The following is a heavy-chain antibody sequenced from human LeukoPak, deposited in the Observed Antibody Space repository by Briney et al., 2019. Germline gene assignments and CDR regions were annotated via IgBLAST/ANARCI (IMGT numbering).Heavy chain of an antibody. J-gene: IGHJ5*02. V-gene: IGHV1-69-2*01. D-gene: IGHD1-26*01. CDR1: GYTFTGYY. CDR2: VDPEDGET. CDR3: ATGYSGSQGDFDP. Sequence: ASVKVSCKASGYTFTGYYMHWVRQAPGKGLEWMGLVDPEDGETIYAEKFQGRVTITADTSTDTAYMELSSLRSEDTAVYYCATGYSGSQGDFDPWGQGTLVTVSS.